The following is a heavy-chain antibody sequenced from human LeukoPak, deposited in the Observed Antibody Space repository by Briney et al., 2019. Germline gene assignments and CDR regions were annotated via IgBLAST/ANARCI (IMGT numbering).Heavy chain of an antibody. CDR2: VSGSAGRT. D-gene: IGHD2-8*02. J-gene: IGHJ6*03. CDR3: AKNRGHCVDGVCHNYYYMDV. Sequence: GGSLRLSCAASGFTFSSFAMTWVRQAPGKGLEWVSTVSGSAGRTDYADSVKGRFTISRDNIKNTLYLQMNGLRAEDTAVYYCAKNRGHCVDGVCHNYYYMDVWGRGTTVTVSS. CDR1: GFTFSSFA. V-gene: IGHV3-23*01.